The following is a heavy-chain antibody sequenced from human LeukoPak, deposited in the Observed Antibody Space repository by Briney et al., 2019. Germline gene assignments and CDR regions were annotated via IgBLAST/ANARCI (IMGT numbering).Heavy chain of an antibody. CDR2: ISAYNGNT. D-gene: IGHD5/OR15-5a*01. Sequence: ASVKVSCKASGGTFSSYAISWVRQAPGQGLEWMGWISAYNGNTNYAQKLQGRVTMTTDTSTSTAYMELRSLRSDDTAVYYCARASWSNAFDIWGQGTMVTVSS. CDR3: ARASWSNAFDI. CDR1: GGTFSSYA. V-gene: IGHV1-18*01. J-gene: IGHJ3*02.